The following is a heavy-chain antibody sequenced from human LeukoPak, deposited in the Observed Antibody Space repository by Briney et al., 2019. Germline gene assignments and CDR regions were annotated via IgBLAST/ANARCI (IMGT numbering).Heavy chain of an antibody. Sequence: SQTLSLTCAISGDSVSSNSVTWNWIRQSPSRGLEWLGRTYYRSTWYNDYAVSVRGRITVNPDTSKNQFSLHLNSVTPEDAAVYYCARRLTQYDCFDPWGQGILVAVSS. CDR2: TYYRSTWYN. CDR1: GDSVSSNSVT. V-gene: IGHV6-1*01. CDR3: ARRLTQYDCFDP. J-gene: IGHJ5*02. D-gene: IGHD2-2*01.